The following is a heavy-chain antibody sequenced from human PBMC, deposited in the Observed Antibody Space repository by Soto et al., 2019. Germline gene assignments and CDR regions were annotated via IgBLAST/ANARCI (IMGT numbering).Heavy chain of an antibody. V-gene: IGHV3-33*01. D-gene: IGHD6-19*01. CDR3: ARGGSWQWLVYSNYFDY. CDR1: GFTFSSYG. J-gene: IGHJ4*02. CDR2: IWYDGSNK. Sequence: GGSLRLSCAASGFTFSSYGMHWVRQAPGKGLEWVAVIWYDGSNKYYADSVKGRFTISRDNSKNTLYLQMNSLRAEDTAVYYCARGGSWQWLVYSNYFDYWGQGTLVTVSS.